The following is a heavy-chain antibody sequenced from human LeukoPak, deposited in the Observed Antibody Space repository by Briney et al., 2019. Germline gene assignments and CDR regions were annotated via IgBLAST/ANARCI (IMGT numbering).Heavy chain of an antibody. J-gene: IGHJ4*02. CDR2: ISSSGTTI. D-gene: IGHD5-18*01. Sequence: GGSLRLSCAASGYTFSRYEMNCGREAPGRGGEWVSYISSSGTTIYYADSVKGRFTISRDNAKNSLYLQMNSLRAEDTAVYYCARAGYDVLDYWGQGTLVTVSS. CDR3: ARAGYDVLDY. V-gene: IGHV3-48*03. CDR1: GYTFSRYE.